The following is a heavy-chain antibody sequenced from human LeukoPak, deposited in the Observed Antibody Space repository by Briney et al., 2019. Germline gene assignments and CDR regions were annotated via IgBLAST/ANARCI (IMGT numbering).Heavy chain of an antibody. CDR2: ISYDGSSK. V-gene: IGHV3-30*18. CDR1: GFNSRTYG. J-gene: IGHJ6*02. CDR3: AKSYHDYSNYFFGMDV. D-gene: IGHD2-21*01. Sequence: GGSLRLSCAASGFNSRTYGLHWVRQAPGKGLDWVATISYDGSSKYFADSVKGRFSISRDNSKNTMNLQMNSLRPGDTAVYYCAKSYHDYSNYFFGMDVWGHGTTVTVSS.